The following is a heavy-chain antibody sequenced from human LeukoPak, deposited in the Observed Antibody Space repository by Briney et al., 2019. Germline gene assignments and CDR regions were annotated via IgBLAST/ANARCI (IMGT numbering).Heavy chain of an antibody. CDR1: GFTFSSYS. Sequence: GGSLRLSCAASGFTFSSYSMNWVRQAPGKGLEWVSSISSSSSYIYYADSVKGRFTISRDNAKNSLYLQMNSLRAEDTAVYYCARDPIAARHFDYWGQGTLVTVSS. CDR3: ARDPIAARHFDY. CDR2: ISSSSSYI. V-gene: IGHV3-21*01. D-gene: IGHD6-6*01. J-gene: IGHJ4*02.